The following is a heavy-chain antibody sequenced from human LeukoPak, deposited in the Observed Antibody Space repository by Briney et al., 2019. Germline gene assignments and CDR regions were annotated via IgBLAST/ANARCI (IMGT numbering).Heavy chain of an antibody. CDR3: ARGYCSGDCFSLFDY. CDR1: VYMFTDYY. Sequence: ASVKVSYKASVYMFTDYYMHWVRQAPGQGLEWMGWINPNSGGTNYAQKFQGRVTMTRDTSISTAYMELSSLRSDDTADYYCARGYCSGDCFSLFDYGGQGTLVTVSS. J-gene: IGHJ4*02. CDR2: INPNSGGT. D-gene: IGHD2-21*02. V-gene: IGHV1-2*02.